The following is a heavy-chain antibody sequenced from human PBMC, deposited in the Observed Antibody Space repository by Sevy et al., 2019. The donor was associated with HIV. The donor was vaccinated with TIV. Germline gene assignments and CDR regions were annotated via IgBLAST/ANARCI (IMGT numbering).Heavy chain of an antibody. Sequence: GGSLRLSCAASGFTFSSYSMNWVRQAPGKGLEWVSSISGLSNYIYYADSVKGRFTISRDNAKNSRYLQMNSLSPEDTAVYYCARDRCTITSCHEGNWFDPWGQGTLVTVSS. CDR1: GFTFSSYS. CDR3: ARDRCTITSCHEGNWFDP. J-gene: IGHJ5*02. V-gene: IGHV3-21*01. D-gene: IGHD2-2*01. CDR2: ISGLSNYI.